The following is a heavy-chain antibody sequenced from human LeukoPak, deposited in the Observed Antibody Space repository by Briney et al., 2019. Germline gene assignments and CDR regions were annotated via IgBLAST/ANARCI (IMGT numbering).Heavy chain of an antibody. J-gene: IGHJ4*02. CDR3: AKDKCEGSLAYCSSTSWVAGY. D-gene: IGHD2-2*01. Sequence: PGGSLRLSCAASGFTFSSYAMSWVRQAPGKGLEWVSAISGSGGSTYYADSVKGRFTISRDNSKNTLYLQMNSLRAEDTAVYYCAKDKCEGSLAYCSSTSWVAGYWGQGTLVTVSS. V-gene: IGHV3-23*01. CDR2: ISGSGGST. CDR1: GFTFSSYA.